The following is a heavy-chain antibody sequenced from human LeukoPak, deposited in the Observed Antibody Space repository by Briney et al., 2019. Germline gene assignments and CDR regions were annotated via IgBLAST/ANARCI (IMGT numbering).Heavy chain of an antibody. CDR3: ARSVDDYGDYEIGY. CDR1: GFTFSSYW. V-gene: IGHV3-33*08. D-gene: IGHD4-17*01. Sequence: GGSLRLSCAASGFTFSSYWMTWVRQAPGKGLEWVAFIRYDGGNKYYADSVKGRFTISRDNSKNTLYLQMNGLRAEDTAVYYCARSVDDYGDYEIGYWGQGTLVTVSS. J-gene: IGHJ4*02. CDR2: IRYDGGNK.